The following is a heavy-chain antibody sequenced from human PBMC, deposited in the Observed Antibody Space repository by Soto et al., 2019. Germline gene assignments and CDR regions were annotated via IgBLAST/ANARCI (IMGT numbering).Heavy chain of an antibody. Sequence: SVKVSCKASGGTFSSYAISWVRQAPGQGLAWMGGIIPIFGTANYAQKFQGRVTITADKSTSTAYMELSSLGSEDTAVYYCAREPTYRAFLSYYDSSGSPRAYYYYGMDVWGQGTTVTVSS. CDR2: IIPIFGTA. J-gene: IGHJ6*02. CDR1: GGTFSSYA. D-gene: IGHD3-22*01. CDR3: AREPTYRAFLSYYDSSGSPRAYYYYGMDV. V-gene: IGHV1-69*06.